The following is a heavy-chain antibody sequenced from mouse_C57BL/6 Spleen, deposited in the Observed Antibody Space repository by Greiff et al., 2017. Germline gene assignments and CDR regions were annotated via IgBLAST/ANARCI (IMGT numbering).Heavy chain of an antibody. CDR3: ARSLLLEAMDY. CDR2: IDPANGNT. V-gene: IGHV14-3*01. Sequence: EVQLQQSVAELVKPGASVKMSCTASGYAIKNTYMHWVKQRPEQGLEWIGRIDPANGNTKYAPKFKGKATITADTSSNTAYLRLSSLTSEDTAIYYCARSLLLEAMDYWGQGTSVTVSS. CDR1: GYAIKNTY. D-gene: IGHD2-10*01. J-gene: IGHJ4*01.